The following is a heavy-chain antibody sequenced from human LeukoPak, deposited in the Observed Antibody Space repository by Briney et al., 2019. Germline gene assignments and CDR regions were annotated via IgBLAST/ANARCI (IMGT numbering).Heavy chain of an antibody. CDR3: ARERSSSGGHNWFDP. CDR1: GGYIITSGHY. CDR2: VYYTGVT. Sequence: SETLSLTCTVSGGYIITSGHYWGWIRQPPGQGLEWIGSVYYTGVTSTNPFFRSRMSISVDTSKNQFSLNLTSVTAADAAVYYCARERSSSGGHNWFDPWGQGTLVTVSS. J-gene: IGHJ5*02. V-gene: IGHV4-39*07. D-gene: IGHD4-23*01.